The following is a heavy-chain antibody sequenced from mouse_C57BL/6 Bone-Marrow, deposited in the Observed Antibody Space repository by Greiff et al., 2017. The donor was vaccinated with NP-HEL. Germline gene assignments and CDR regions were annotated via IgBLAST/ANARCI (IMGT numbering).Heavy chain of an antibody. Sequence: VQLQQPGAELVMPGASVKLSCKASGYTFTSYWMHWVKQRPGQGLEWIGEIDPSDSYTNYNQKFKGKSTLTVDKSSSTAYMQLSSLTSEDSAVYYCARRGIYYYGSSFLFDYWGQGTTLTVSS. CDR2: IDPSDSYT. CDR1: GYTFTSYW. J-gene: IGHJ2*01. V-gene: IGHV1-69*01. CDR3: ARRGIYYYGSSFLFDY. D-gene: IGHD1-1*01.